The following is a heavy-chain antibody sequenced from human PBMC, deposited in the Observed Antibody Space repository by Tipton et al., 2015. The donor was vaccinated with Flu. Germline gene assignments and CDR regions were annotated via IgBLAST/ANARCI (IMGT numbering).Heavy chain of an antibody. D-gene: IGHD3-22*01. CDR1: GGSISSGGYY. J-gene: IGHJ4*02. CDR2: IYYSGST. V-gene: IGHV4-31*03. Sequence: TLSLTCTVSGGSISSGGYYWSWIRQHPGKGLEWIGYIYYSGSTYYNPSLKSRVTISVDTSKNQFSLKLSSVTAADTAVYYCARGTYYYDSSGYTADLGAYYLDYWGQGTLVTVSS. CDR3: ARGTYYYDSSGYTADLGAYYLDY.